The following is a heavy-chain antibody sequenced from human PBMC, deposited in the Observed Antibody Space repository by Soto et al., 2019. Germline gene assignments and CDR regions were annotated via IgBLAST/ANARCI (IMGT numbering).Heavy chain of an antibody. D-gene: IGHD3-22*01. CDR3: AQELTYYYDSSGPFDAFDI. Sequence: SVKVSCKASGGTFSSYAISWVRQAPGQGLEWMGGIIPIFGTANYAQKFQGRVTITADESTSTAYMELSSLRSEDTAVYYCAQELTYYYDSSGPFDAFDIWGQGTMVTVSS. J-gene: IGHJ3*02. CDR2: IIPIFGTA. CDR1: GGTFSSYA. V-gene: IGHV1-69*13.